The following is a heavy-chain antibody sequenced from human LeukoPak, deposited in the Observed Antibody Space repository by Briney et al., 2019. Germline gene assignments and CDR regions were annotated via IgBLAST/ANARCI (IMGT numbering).Heavy chain of an antibody. D-gene: IGHD2-15*01. Sequence: MASETLSLTCTVSGGSISSSSYYWGWIRQPPGKGLEWIGSIYYSGSTYYNPSLKSRVTISVDTSKNQFSLKLSSMTAADTAVYYCARDRRRGYCSGGSCFFDYWGQGTLVTVSS. CDR2: IYYSGST. CDR1: GGSISSSSYY. J-gene: IGHJ4*02. V-gene: IGHV4-39*07. CDR3: ARDRRRGYCSGGSCFFDY.